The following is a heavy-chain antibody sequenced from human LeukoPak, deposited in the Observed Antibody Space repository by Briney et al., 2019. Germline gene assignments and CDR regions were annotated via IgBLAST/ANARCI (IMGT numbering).Heavy chain of an antibody. CDR2: IYTSGRT. CDR3: AREQYGYFDYLLDWFDP. J-gene: IGHJ5*02. Sequence: SETLSLTCNVSGGSINSGRYYWSWIRQPAGKGLEWIGRIYTSGRTNYNPSLKSRVTISVDTSKNQFSLKLSSVTAADTAVYYCAREQYGYFDYLLDWFDPWGQGTLVTVSS. D-gene: IGHD3-9*01. V-gene: IGHV4-61*02. CDR1: GGSINSGRYY.